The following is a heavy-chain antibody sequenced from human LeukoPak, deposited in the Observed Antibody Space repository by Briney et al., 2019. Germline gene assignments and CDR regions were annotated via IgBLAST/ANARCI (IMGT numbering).Heavy chain of an antibody. Sequence: GGSLRLSCAASGFTFSSYEMNWVRQAPGKGLEWVSYISTSGSTIYYADSVKGRFTISRDNAKNSLYLQMNSLRAEDTAVYYCASEYSSSYDAFDIWGQGTMVTVSS. J-gene: IGHJ3*02. CDR3: ASEYSSSYDAFDI. V-gene: IGHV3-48*03. CDR2: ISTSGSTI. D-gene: IGHD6-6*01. CDR1: GFTFSSYE.